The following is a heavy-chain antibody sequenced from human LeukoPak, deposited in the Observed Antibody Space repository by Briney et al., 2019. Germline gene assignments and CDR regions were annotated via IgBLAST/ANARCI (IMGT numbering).Heavy chain of an antibody. CDR3: ARSSAAEGPTHNWFDP. CDR2: IYYSGST. D-gene: IGHD6-13*01. CDR1: GGSISSSSYS. J-gene: IGHJ5*02. V-gene: IGHV4-39*01. Sequence: SETLSLTCTVSGGSISSSSYSWGWIRQPPGKGLEWIGTIYYSGSTYYNPSLKSRVTISVDTSKNQFSLRLTSVTAADTAVYHCARSSAAEGPTHNWFDPWGQGTLVTVSS.